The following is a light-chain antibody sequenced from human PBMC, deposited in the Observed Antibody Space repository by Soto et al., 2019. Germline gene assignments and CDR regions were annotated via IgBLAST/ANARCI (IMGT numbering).Light chain of an antibody. CDR2: SNN. Sequence: QPVLTQPPSASGTPGQRVTISCSGSSSNIGSNTINWYQQLPGTAPKPLIYSNNQRPSGVPGRFSASKYGTSASLAISGLQSEDEADYYCAEWDDSLNGVVFGGGTKLTVL. CDR3: AEWDDSLNGVV. CDR1: SSNIGSNT. V-gene: IGLV1-44*01. J-gene: IGLJ2*01.